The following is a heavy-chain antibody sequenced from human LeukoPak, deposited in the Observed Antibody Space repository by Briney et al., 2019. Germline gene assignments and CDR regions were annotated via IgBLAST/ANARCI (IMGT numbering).Heavy chain of an antibody. CDR2: INPNSGGT. Sequence: GASVKVSSTPSGYTFIVYYIHWVRQAPGQGLEWMGWINPNSGGTNYAQKFQDRVTMTRDASISTAYLELSSLRSDDTALYYCARRGSGNYCNVDYVDYWIGATLFTVSS. V-gene: IGHV1-2*02. CDR3: ARRGSGNYCNVDYVDY. D-gene: IGHD3-10*01. CDR1: GYTFIVYY. J-gene: IGHJ4*02.